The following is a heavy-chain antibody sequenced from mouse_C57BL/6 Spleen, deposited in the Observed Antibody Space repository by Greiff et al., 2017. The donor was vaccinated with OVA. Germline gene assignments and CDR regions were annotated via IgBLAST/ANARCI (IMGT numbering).Heavy chain of an antibody. J-gene: IGHJ2*01. CDR3: AAYYLGRRFDD. CDR1: GYTFTSYW. CDR2: IDPSDSYT. Sequence: VQLQQPGAELVKPGASVKLSCKASGYTFTSYWMQWVKQRPGQGLEWIGEIDPSDSYTNYNQKFKGKATLTVDTSSSTAYMQLSSLTSEDSAVYYCAAYYLGRRFDDWGQGTTLTVSS. V-gene: IGHV1-50*01. D-gene: IGHD1-1*01.